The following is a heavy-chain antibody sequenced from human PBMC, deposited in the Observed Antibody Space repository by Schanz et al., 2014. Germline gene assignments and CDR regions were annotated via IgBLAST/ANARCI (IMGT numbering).Heavy chain of an antibody. V-gene: IGHV1-2*04. Sequence: QVQLVQSGAELRKPGTSVKVSCTASGGTFSSYTISWIRQAPGQGLEWMGWINPNTGGTNFAQKFQGWVTMTRDTCISAAYMDVSSLRSEGTAVYDCASSGAGYSSSWDCDYWGQGTLVTVSS. CDR1: GGTFSSYT. CDR3: ASSGAGYSSSWDCDY. D-gene: IGHD6-13*01. CDR2: INPNTGGT. J-gene: IGHJ4*02.